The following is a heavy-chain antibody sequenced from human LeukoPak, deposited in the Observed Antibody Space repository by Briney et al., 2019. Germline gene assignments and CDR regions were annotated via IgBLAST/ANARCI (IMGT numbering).Heavy chain of an antibody. Sequence: PGRSLRLSCAGSGFIFNNYALHWVRQPPGKGLEWVSGISWNSGSIDYADSVKGRFTISRDNARKSLYLQMNRLRAEDTAVYYCARATGDRFDYWGQGTLVTVSS. J-gene: IGHJ4*02. CDR3: ARATGDRFDY. D-gene: IGHD3-10*01. CDR2: ISWNSGSI. V-gene: IGHV3-9*01. CDR1: GFIFNNYA.